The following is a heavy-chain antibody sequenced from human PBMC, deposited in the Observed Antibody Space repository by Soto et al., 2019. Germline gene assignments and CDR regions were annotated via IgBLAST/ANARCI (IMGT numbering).Heavy chain of an antibody. Sequence: GGSLRLSCEGSGFTFSDYYISWIRQAPGKGLEWISYSSNSGTFSRYADSVKGRFSISRDNTRNLLYLQMNSLRAEDTAVYYCARSGDNYNRLDYWGQGTPVTVSS. J-gene: IGHJ4*02. CDR1: GFTFSDYY. V-gene: IGHV3-11*06. CDR2: SSNSGTFS. CDR3: ARSGDNYNRLDY. D-gene: IGHD1-1*01.